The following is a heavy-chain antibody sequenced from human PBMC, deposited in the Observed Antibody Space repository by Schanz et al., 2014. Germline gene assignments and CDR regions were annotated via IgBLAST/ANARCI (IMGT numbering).Heavy chain of an antibody. D-gene: IGHD6-19*01. CDR3: TKDKSQIAVAGLFDL. CDR1: GSDIRGFH. J-gene: IGHJ4*02. CDR2: IAYSGST. Sequence: QVQLQESGPGQVRPSETLSLTCTVSGSDIRGFHWSWIRQSPVKGLEWIGYIAYSGSTNYNPSLQSRVTISLDTSQSQFSLRLTSVSSADTAMYYCTKDKSQIAVAGLFDLWGQGTLVTVSS. V-gene: IGHV4-59*13.